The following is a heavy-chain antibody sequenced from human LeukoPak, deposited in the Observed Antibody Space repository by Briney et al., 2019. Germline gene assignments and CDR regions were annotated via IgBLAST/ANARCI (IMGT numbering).Heavy chain of an antibody. Sequence: ASVKVSCKVSGYTLTELSMHWVRQAPGKGLEWMGGFDPEDGETIYAQKFQGRVTMTEDTSTDTAYMELSRLRSDDTAVYYCARAGDCSSTSCYYNYYYYYMDVWGKGTTVTVSS. CDR2: FDPEDGET. CDR1: GYTLTELS. J-gene: IGHJ6*03. V-gene: IGHV1-24*01. CDR3: ARAGDCSSTSCYYNYYYYYMDV. D-gene: IGHD2-2*01.